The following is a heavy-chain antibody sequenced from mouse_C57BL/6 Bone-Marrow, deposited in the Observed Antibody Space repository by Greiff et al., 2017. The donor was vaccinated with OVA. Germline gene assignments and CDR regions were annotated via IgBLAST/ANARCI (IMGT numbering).Heavy chain of an antibody. J-gene: IGHJ4*01. Sequence: VQLQQSGPELVKPGASVKISCKASGYAFSSSWMNWVKQRPGKGLEWIGRIYPGDGDTNYNGKFKGKATLTADKSSSTAYMQLSSLTSEDSAVYFCARGGYGSRNYYAMDYWGQGTSVTVSS. CDR1: GYAFSSSW. V-gene: IGHV1-82*01. D-gene: IGHD1-1*01. CDR3: ARGGYGSRNYYAMDY. CDR2: IYPGDGDT.